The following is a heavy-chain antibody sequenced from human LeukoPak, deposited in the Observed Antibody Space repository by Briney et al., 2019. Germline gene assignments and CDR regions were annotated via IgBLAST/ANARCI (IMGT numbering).Heavy chain of an antibody. CDR3: AKDWDLIAAAGYLDY. Sequence: GRSLRLSCAASGFTFSSYGMHWVRQAPGKGLEWVAVISYDGSNKYYADSVKGRFTISRDNSKNTLYLQMNSLRAEDTAVYYCAKDWDLIAAAGYLDYWGQGTLVTVSS. V-gene: IGHV3-30*18. CDR2: ISYDGSNK. D-gene: IGHD6-13*01. CDR1: GFTFSSYG. J-gene: IGHJ4*02.